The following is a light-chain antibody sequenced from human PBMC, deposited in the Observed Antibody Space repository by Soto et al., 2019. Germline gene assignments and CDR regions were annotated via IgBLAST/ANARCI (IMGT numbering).Light chain of an antibody. CDR3: QHYGSSPLYT. V-gene: IGKV3-20*01. Sequence: EVVLTQSPGTLSLSPGERATLSCRASQSVGSSRLAWYQQKPGQAPRLLIYGASGRATGIPDRFSGSGSGTDFTLTINRVEPEDFAVYYCQHYGSSPLYTFGPGTKLEIK. CDR2: GAS. CDR1: QSVGSSR. J-gene: IGKJ2*01.